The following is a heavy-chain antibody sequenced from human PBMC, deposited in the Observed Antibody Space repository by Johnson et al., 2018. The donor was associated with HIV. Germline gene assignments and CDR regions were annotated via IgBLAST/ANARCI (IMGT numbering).Heavy chain of an antibody. Sequence: QVQLVESGGGVVQPGRSLRLSCAASGFTFSNYDMHWVRQAPGKGLEWVAFIRHDGSNKYYADSVKGRFTLSRDNSKNTLYLQMNSLRAEDTAVYYCATGVVVTAMNDAFDIWGQGTMVTVSS. D-gene: IGHD2-21*02. CDR2: IRHDGSNK. J-gene: IGHJ3*02. V-gene: IGHV3-30*02. CDR1: GFTFSNYD. CDR3: ATGVVVTAMNDAFDI.